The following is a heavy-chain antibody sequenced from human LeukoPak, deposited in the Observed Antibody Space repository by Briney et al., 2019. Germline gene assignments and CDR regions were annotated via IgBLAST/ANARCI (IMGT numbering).Heavy chain of an antibody. CDR2: IIPIFGTA. J-gene: IGHJ4*02. V-gene: IGHV1-69*13. CDR3: ARVSYYYDSSGYPPFDY. Sequence: SVKVSCKASGGTFSSYAISWVRQAPGQGLEWMGGIIPIFGTANYAQKFQGRVTITADESTGTAYMELSSLRSEDTAVYYCARVSYYYDSSGYPPFDYWGQGTLVTVSS. D-gene: IGHD3-22*01. CDR1: GGTFSSYA.